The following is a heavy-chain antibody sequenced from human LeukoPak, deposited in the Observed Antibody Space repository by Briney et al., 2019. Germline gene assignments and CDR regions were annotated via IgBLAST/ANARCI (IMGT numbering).Heavy chain of an antibody. V-gene: IGHV4-34*01. CDR1: GGSFSGYY. J-gene: IGHJ4*02. Sequence: PSETLSLTCAVYGGSFSGYYWSWIRQPPGKGLEWIGEINHSGSTNYNPSLKSRVTISVDTSKNQFSLKLSSVTAADTAVYYCASTRWLQLTYWGQGTLVTVSS. CDR2: INHSGST. D-gene: IGHD5-24*01. CDR3: ASTRWLQLTY.